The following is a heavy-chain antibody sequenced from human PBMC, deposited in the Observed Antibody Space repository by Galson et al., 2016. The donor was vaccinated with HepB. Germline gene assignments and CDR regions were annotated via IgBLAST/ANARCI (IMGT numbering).Heavy chain of an antibody. CDR3: ARHPGYSSRGNDY. D-gene: IGHD6-13*01. V-gene: IGHV4-61*02. Sequence: TLSLTCTVSGGAISSGIYYWSWIRQPAGKGLEWIGRIFTSGNTSYNPSPKSRVTISADTSKNQFSLKLRSVTVADTAVYYCARHPGYSSRGNDYWGQGTLVTVSS. CDR2: IFTSGNT. J-gene: IGHJ4*02. CDR1: GGAISSGIYY.